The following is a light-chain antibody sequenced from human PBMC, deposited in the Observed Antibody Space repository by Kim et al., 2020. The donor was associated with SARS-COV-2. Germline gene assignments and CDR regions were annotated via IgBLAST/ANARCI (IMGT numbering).Light chain of an antibody. V-gene: IGLV3-19*01. CDR3: NSRDSNDNVV. Sequence: VDLGQTVRITCKGDSLRSYNATWYQQKPGQAPIVGIYGKNNRPSGIPDRFSGSSSGNTASLTITGTQAGDEADYYCNSRDSNDNVVFGGGAQLTVL. CDR1: SLRSYN. CDR2: GKN. J-gene: IGLJ2*01.